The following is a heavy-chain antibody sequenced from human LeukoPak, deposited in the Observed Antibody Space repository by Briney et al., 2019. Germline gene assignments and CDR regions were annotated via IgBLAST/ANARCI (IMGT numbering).Heavy chain of an antibody. Sequence: GASVKVSCKASGYTFTSYYMHWVRQAPGQGLEWMGIINPSGGSTSYAQKFQGRVTMTRDTSTSTVYMELSSLRLEDTAVYYCATLGETYYYDSSGYYDAFDIWGQGTMVTVSS. J-gene: IGHJ3*02. CDR1: GYTFTSYY. V-gene: IGHV1-46*01. CDR2: INPSGGST. CDR3: ATLGETYYYDSSGYYDAFDI. D-gene: IGHD3-22*01.